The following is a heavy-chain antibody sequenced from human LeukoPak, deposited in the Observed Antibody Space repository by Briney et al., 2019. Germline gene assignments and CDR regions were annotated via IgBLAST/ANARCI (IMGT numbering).Heavy chain of an antibody. CDR3: ASDDYGDYVFDY. CDR1: GFTFSSYS. CDR2: ISSSSSYI. V-gene: IGHV3-21*01. D-gene: IGHD4-17*01. Sequence: GSLRLSFAASGFTFSSYSMNWVRPAPGKGLEWVSSISSSSSYIYYADSVKGRFTISRDNAKNSLYLQMNSLRAEDTAVYYCASDDYGDYVFDYWGQGTLVTVSS. J-gene: IGHJ4*02.